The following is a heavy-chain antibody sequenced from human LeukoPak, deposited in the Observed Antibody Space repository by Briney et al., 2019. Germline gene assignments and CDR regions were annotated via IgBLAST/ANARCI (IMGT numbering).Heavy chain of an antibody. Sequence: PSETLSLTCAVSGYSISSGYYWGWIRQPPGKGLEWIGSIYHSGSTYYNPSLKSRVTISVDTSKNQFSLKLSSVTAADTAVYYCARHDIVVVPAAPKSGGEDFDIWGQGTMVTVSS. V-gene: IGHV4-38-2*01. CDR3: ARHDIVVVPAAPKSGGEDFDI. J-gene: IGHJ3*02. CDR2: IYHSGST. CDR1: GYSISSGYY. D-gene: IGHD2-2*01.